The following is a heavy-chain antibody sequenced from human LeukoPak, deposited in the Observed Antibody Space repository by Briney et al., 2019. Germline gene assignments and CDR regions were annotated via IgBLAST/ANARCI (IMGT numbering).Heavy chain of an antibody. CDR2: IKHNGREK. Sequence: GGSLRLSCAASGFTFETYWMSWVRQAPGKGLEWLANIKHNGREKYYVDSVKGRFTISRDNAKASLYLHMNGLRVEDTAIYYCARVRFPADCWGQGTLVTVSS. D-gene: IGHD2-2*01. CDR3: ARVRFPADC. CDR1: GFTFETYW. V-gene: IGHV3-7*01. J-gene: IGHJ4*02.